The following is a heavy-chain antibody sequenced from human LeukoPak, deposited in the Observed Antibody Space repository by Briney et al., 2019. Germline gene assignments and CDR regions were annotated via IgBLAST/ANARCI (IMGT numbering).Heavy chain of an antibody. J-gene: IGHJ4*02. Sequence: SVKVSCKASGGTFSSYAISWVRQAPGQGLEWVGGIIPIFGTANYAQKFQGRVTITADESTSTAYMELSSLRSEDTAVYYCARGPCPIWSGCAGTPTDYWGQGTLVTVSS. D-gene: IGHD3-3*01. V-gene: IGHV1-69*01. CDR1: GGTFSSYA. CDR2: IIPIFGTA. CDR3: ARGPCPIWSGCAGTPTDY.